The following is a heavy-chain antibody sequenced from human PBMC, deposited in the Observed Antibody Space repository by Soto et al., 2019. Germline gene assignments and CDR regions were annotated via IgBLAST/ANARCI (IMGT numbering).Heavy chain of an antibody. V-gene: IGHV1-18*01. D-gene: IGHD6-6*01. CDR1: GYTFTSYG. CDR2: ISAYNGNT. CDR3: ARPTGAMYSSSSNCDY. Sequence: QVQLVQSGAEVKKPGASVKVSCKASGYTFTSYGISWVRQAPGQGLEWMGWISAYNGNTNYAQKLQGRVTMTTDTSTSTAYIELRSLRSDDTAVYYCARPTGAMYSSSSNCDYWGQGTLVTVSS. J-gene: IGHJ4*02.